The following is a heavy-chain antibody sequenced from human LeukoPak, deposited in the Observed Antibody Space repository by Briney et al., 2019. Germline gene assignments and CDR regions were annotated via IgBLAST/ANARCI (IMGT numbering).Heavy chain of an antibody. CDR2: INPTGGST. V-gene: IGHV1-46*01. Sequence: ASVKVSCKASGGTFSSYAISWVRQAPGQGLEWMGIINPTGGSTTYAQKFQGRVTMARDTSTSTVYMELSSLRSDDTAVYYCARTAARRFDYWGQGTLVTVSS. D-gene: IGHD6-6*01. J-gene: IGHJ4*02. CDR1: GGTFSSYA. CDR3: ARTAARRFDY.